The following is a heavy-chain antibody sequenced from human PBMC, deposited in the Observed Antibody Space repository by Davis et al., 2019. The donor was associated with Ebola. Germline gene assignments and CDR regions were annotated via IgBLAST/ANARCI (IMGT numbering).Heavy chain of an antibody. CDR3: AKDLQSGSYYGRFDY. CDR1: GFTFSTYS. CDR2: ISSDSDYI. Sequence: GESLKISCAASGFTFSTYSMSWVRQAPGKGLEWVSSISSDSDYIYYADSAKGRFTISRDNAKNSLYLQMNSLRAEDTAVYYCAKDLQSGSYYGRFDYWGQGTLVTVSS. D-gene: IGHD1-26*01. V-gene: IGHV3-21*01. J-gene: IGHJ4*02.